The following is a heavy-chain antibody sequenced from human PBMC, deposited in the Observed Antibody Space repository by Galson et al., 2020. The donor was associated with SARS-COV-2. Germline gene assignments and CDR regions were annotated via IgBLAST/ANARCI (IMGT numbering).Heavy chain of an antibody. J-gene: IGHJ6*02. V-gene: IGHV3-30*02. CDR3: ARDGVTVRGVITSDYGMDV. CDR1: GFTFSYYG. D-gene: IGHD3-10*01. CDR2: IPYGEMNK. Sequence: QAGGSLRLSCAASGFTFSYYGIHWVRQAPGKGLEWVAFIPYGEMNKYYADSLKGRFTISRDNSKNTVYLQMNSLRTEDTAVYYCARDGVTVRGVITSDYGMDVWGQGTTVTVS.